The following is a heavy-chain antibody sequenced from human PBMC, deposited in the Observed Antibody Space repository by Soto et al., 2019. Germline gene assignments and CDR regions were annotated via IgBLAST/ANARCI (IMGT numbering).Heavy chain of an antibody. J-gene: IGHJ2*01. CDR1: GFTFSSYG. CDR2: IQYDGLNH. D-gene: IGHD2-2*01. Sequence: QVQLVESGGGVVQPGRSLTLSCVASGFTFSSYGMTWVRQAPGKGLEWVAIIQYDGLNHLYADSVQGRFTISRDNSRNTLYLQMNSLTADDTAVYFCAKEFTTFPSDWFFDLWGRGTLVTVSS. V-gene: IGHV3-30*18. CDR3: AKEFTTFPSDWFFDL.